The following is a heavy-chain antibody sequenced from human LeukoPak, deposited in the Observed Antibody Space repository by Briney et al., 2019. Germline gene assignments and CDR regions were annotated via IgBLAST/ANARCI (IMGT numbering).Heavy chain of an antibody. J-gene: IGHJ4*02. D-gene: IGHD3-10*01. CDR2: ISSSSSFI. CDR3: ARLSYDSGTHYTCYEY. Sequence: PGGSLRLSCAASGFTFSSYSMNWVRQALGKGLEWVSSISSSSSFIYYADSVKGRFTISRDNAKNSLYLQMNSLRAEDTAVYYCARLSYDSGTHYTCYEYWGQGTLVTVSS. CDR1: GFTFSSYS. V-gene: IGHV3-21*01.